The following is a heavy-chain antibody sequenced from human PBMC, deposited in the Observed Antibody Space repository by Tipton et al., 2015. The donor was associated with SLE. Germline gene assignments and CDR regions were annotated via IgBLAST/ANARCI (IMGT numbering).Heavy chain of an antibody. CDR3: ARGTGITDD. V-gene: IGHV4-34*01. J-gene: IGHJ4*02. Sequence: TLSLTCAVYGGSLTSYYWSWIRQPPGKGLEWIGEINHSGVTSYNPSLKSRVAVSLDTSKRQFLLRLTSVTAADTAMYFCARGTGITDDWGQGTLVTVSS. CDR2: INHSGVT. CDR1: GGSLTSYY. D-gene: IGHD1-1*01.